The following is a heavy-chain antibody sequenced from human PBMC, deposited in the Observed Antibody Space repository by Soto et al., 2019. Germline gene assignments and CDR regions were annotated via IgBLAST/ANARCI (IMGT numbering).Heavy chain of an antibody. CDR2: IGAYNGDT. J-gene: IGHJ6*03. CDR1: GYTFTNYG. CDR3: XXXXXXXGXFYYYMDV. Sequence: QVQLLQSGPEVKKPGASVKVSCKASGYTFTNYGITWVRQAPGQGLEWMGGIGAYNGDTHYTEKLQGRVTMTTDTSTSTAXXXXXXXXXXXXXXXXXXXXXXXXGXFYYYMDVWGKGTTVTVSS. V-gene: IGHV1-18*01.